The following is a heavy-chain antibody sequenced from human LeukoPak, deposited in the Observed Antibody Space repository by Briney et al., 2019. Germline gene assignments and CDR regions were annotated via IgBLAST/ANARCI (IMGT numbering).Heavy chain of an antibody. Sequence: PSETLSLICTVSGXSISSYNYFWGWIRQPPGKGLEWVGSIYYRGNTYYNPSLKSRVTLSADTSKNQFSLKVTSVTAADTAVYYCARASSGYYWDFDYWGQGDLVTVSS. D-gene: IGHD3-22*01. CDR2: IYYRGNT. CDR3: ARASSGYYWDFDY. CDR1: GXSISSYNYF. J-gene: IGHJ4*02. V-gene: IGHV4-39*01.